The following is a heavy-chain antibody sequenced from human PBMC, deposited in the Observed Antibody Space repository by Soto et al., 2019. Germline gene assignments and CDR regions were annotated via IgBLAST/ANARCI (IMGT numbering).Heavy chain of an antibody. CDR2: ISVSAGTT. Sequence: EVQLLESGGGLVQPGGSLRLSCAASGLTFSSYPMSWVRQAPGKGLQWVSSISVSAGTTYYADSVKGRFTISRDNAKNTFYLQMNRLRAEDTAVYDCAKDGSRGINIDNWGQGTLVTFSS. CDR3: AKDGSRGINIDN. V-gene: IGHV3-23*01. J-gene: IGHJ4*02. CDR1: GLTFSSYP.